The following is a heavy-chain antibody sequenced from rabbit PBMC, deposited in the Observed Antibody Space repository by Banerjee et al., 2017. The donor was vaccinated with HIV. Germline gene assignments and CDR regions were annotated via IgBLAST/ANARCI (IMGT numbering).Heavy chain of an antibody. V-gene: IGHV1S45*01. CDR1: GFSFSSSYW. J-gene: IGHJ4*01. CDR2: IYAGSSGST. CDR3: VSHYASSSGYWDYFNL. D-gene: IGHD1-1*01. Sequence: QEQLEESGGDLVKPEGSLTLTCTASGFSFSSSYWICWVRQAPGKGLEWIACIYAGSSGSTYYASWAKGRFTISKTSSTTVTLQMTSLTAADTATYFCVSHYASSSGYWDYFNLWGPGTLVTVS.